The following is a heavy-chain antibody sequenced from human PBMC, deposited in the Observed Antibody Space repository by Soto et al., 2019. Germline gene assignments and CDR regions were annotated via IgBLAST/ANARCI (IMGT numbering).Heavy chain of an antibody. CDR3: ARQDFWSGYNWFDP. J-gene: IGHJ5*02. Sequence: TLSLTCTVSGGSISSGGYYWSWIRQHPGKGLEWIGYIYYSGSTYYNPSLKSRVTISVDTSKNQFSLQLSSVTAADTAVYYCARQDFWSGYNWFDPWGQGTLVTVSS. D-gene: IGHD3-3*01. CDR1: GGSISSGGYY. CDR2: IYYSGST. V-gene: IGHV4-31*03.